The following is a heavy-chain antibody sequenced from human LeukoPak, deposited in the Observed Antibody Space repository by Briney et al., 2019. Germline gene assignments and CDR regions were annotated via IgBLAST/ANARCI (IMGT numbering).Heavy chain of an antibody. D-gene: IGHD2-2*01. CDR1: GYTFTSYD. CDR2: MNPNTGNT. CDR3: VRRMSGYCSSTICRNYAFDM. Sequence: ASVKVSCEASGYTFTSYDINWVRRATGQGLEWMGWMNPNTGNTDTAQKFQGRVTMTRSTSITTAYMELSSLRSDDTAVYYCVRRMSGYCSSTICRNYAFDMWGQGTMVTVSS. J-gene: IGHJ3*02. V-gene: IGHV1-8*01.